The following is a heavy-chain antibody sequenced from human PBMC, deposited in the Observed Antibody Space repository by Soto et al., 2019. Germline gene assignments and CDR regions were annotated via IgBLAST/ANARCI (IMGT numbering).Heavy chain of an antibody. D-gene: IGHD6-19*01. CDR1: GYTFTGYY. Sequence: GASVKVSCKASGYTFTGYYLHWVRQAPGQGLEWMGWINPNSGVANYAQRFQGRVTMTMDTSISTAYMDVTSLRYDDKAVFYCARELTSGLGKLDLWGQGTLVTVSS. CDR2: INPNSGVA. CDR3: ARELTSGLGKLDL. J-gene: IGHJ5*02. V-gene: IGHV1-2*02.